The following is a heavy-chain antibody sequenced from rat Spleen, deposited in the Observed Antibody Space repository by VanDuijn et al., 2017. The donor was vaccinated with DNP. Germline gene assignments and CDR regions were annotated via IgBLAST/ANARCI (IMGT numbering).Heavy chain of an antibody. CDR3: TSLLLKWSFDY. CDR1: GLTFSNAD. V-gene: IGHV5-25*01. D-gene: IGHD1-1*01. J-gene: IGHJ2*01. CDR2: ITKSGGST. Sequence: EVQLVESGGDLVQPGRSMKLSCGASGLTFSNADMAWVRQAPTRGLEWVASITKSGGSTYYRDFVKGRFTISRDNAKSTLYLQMDSLRSEDTATYYCTSLLLKWSFDYWGQGVMVTVSS.